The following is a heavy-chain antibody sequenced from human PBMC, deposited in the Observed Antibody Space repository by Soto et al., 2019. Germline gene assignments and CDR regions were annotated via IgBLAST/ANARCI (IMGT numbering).Heavy chain of an antibody. Sequence: GASVKVSCKVSGYTLTELSMHWVRQAPGKGLEWMGGFDPEDGETIYAQKFQGRVTMTEDTSTDTAYMELSSLRSEDTAVCYCATPVDPSYYYGMDVWGQRTTVTVSS. J-gene: IGHJ6*02. D-gene: IGHD5-12*01. CDR3: ATPVDPSYYYGMDV. CDR1: GYTLTELS. CDR2: FDPEDGET. V-gene: IGHV1-24*01.